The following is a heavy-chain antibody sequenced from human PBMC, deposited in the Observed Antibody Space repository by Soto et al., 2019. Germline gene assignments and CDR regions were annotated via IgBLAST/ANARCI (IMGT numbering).Heavy chain of an antibody. CDR2: INPSGGST. CDR3: ARDLTTPFDSGYYSSGYYPRPWYYYGMDV. V-gene: IGHV1-46*01. Sequence: GASVKVSCKASGYTFTSYYMHWVRQAPGQGLEWMGIINPSGGSTSYAQKFQGRVTMTRDTSTSTVYMELSSLRSEDTAVYYCARDLTTPFDSGYYSSGYYPRPWYYYGMDVWGQGTTVTVSS. J-gene: IGHJ6*02. CDR1: GYTFTSYY. D-gene: IGHD3-22*01.